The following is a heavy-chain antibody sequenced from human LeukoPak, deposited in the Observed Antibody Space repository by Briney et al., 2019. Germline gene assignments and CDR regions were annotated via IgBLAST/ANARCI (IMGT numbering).Heavy chain of an antibody. V-gene: IGHV3-48*01. CDR1: GFTFSSYS. Sequence: LTGGSLRLSCAASGFTFSSYSMNWVRQAPGKGLEWVSYISSSSNVIYYTDSVKGRFTISRDNARNLLSLQMNSLRAEDTAVYYCARGDPIYDFWSGGDYWGQGSLVTVSS. J-gene: IGHJ4*02. D-gene: IGHD3-3*01. CDR3: ARGDPIYDFWSGGDY. CDR2: ISSSSNVI.